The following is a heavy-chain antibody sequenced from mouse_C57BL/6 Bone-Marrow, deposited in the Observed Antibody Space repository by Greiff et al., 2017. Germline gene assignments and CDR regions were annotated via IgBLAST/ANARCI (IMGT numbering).Heavy chain of an antibody. CDR3: TKLTGLYFDY. D-gene: IGHD4-1*01. V-gene: IGHV6-6*01. CDR2: IRNKANNHAT. J-gene: IGHJ2*01. CDR1: GFTFSDAW. Sequence: EVKVVESGGGLVQPGGSMKLSCAASGFTFSDAWMDWVRQSPEKGLEWVAEIRNKANNHATYYAESVKGRFTISRDDSKSSVYLQMNSLRAEDTGIYYCTKLTGLYFDYWGQGTTLTVSS.